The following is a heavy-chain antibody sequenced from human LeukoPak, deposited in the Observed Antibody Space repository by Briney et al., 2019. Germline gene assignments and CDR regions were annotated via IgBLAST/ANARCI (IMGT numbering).Heavy chain of an antibody. D-gene: IGHD3-16*01. Sequence: SETLSLTCTVSGGSINSFYWSWIRQPPGKRLEWIGYIYNSVTTDYNPSLESRVTISVDTSKKQFSLNLRSVTAADTAVYYCARGLGEYAFDIWGQGTMVTVSS. J-gene: IGHJ3*02. CDR1: GGSINSFY. CDR3: ARGLGEYAFDI. CDR2: IYNSVTT. V-gene: IGHV4-59*01.